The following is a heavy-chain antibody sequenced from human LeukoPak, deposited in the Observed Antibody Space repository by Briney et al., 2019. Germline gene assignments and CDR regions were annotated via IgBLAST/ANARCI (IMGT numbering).Heavy chain of an antibody. CDR3: ATNLGGASITMIVRYFDY. V-gene: IGHV1-46*01. CDR2: INPSGGSP. J-gene: IGHJ4*02. D-gene: IGHD3-22*01. CDR1: GYTFTSYY. Sequence: ASVKVSCKASGYTFTSYYMHWVRQAPGQGLEWMGIINPSGGSPTYAQKFQGRVTMTRDTSTSTVYMELSSLRSEDTAVYYCATNLGGASITMIVRYFDYWGQGTLVTVSS.